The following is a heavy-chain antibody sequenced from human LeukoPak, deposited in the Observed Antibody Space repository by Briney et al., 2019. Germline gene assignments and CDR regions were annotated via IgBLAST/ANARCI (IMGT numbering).Heavy chain of an antibody. CDR2: ISGGGAGT. CDR1: GLSFSFYA. Sequence: PGGSLRLSCAASGLSFSFYAMSWVRQAPGKGLEWVSSISGGGAGTYYADSVRGRFTISRDNSKDTLYLQMNSLRAEDTALYYCAKDFVRYNIQFDYWGQGALVTVS. J-gene: IGHJ4*02. D-gene: IGHD1-1*01. V-gene: IGHV3-23*01. CDR3: AKDFVRYNIQFDY.